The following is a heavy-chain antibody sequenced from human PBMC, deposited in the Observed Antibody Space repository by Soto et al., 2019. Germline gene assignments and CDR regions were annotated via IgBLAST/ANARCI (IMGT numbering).Heavy chain of an antibody. J-gene: IGHJ6*02. CDR3: TRLSEGAYYHYGMNV. CDR1: GFTFSDYA. CDR2: IKNTANDYAT. Sequence: EEQVVESGGGLVQPGGSLKLSCAGSGFTFSDYAIHWVRQASGRGLEWVGRIKNTANDYATASAASLRGRFTVSRDDSTNTAYLHMNSLETDDTAIYYCTRLSEGAYYHYGMNVWGQGTTVTVSS. D-gene: IGHD1-26*01. V-gene: IGHV3-73*01.